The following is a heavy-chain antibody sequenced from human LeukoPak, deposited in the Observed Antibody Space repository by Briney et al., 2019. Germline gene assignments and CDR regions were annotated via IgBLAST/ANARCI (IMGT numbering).Heavy chain of an antibody. CDR3: ARRKNTAIAMVRGVRGGLNWFDP. V-gene: IGHV4-39*07. J-gene: IGHJ5*02. Sequence: SETLSLTCTASGGSITNTNDYWGWVRQSPGRGLEWLGNIFYNGSPYYNPSLKSRVTISVDTSKNQFSLKLSSVTAADTAVYYCARRKNTAIAMVRGVRGGLNWFDPWGQGTLVTVSS. CDR2: IFYNGSP. CDR1: GGSITNTNDY. D-gene: IGHD3-10*01.